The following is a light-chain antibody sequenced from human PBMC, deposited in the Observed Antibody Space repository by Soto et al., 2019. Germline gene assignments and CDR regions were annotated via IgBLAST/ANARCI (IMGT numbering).Light chain of an antibody. CDR2: AAS. V-gene: IGKV1-39*01. Sequence: DIQMTQSPSSLSASVGDRVTITCRASQSISSYLNWYQQKPGKAPKLLIYAASSWQSGVPSGFSGSGSGTDFTLTISSLQPEDFATYYCQQSYSTPSTFGQGTKVEIK. J-gene: IGKJ1*01. CDR1: QSISSY. CDR3: QQSYSTPST.